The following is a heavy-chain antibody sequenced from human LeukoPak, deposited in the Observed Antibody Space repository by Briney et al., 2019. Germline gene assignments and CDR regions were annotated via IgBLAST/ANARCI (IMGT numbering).Heavy chain of an antibody. CDR3: ARDIGSYSHDY. Sequence: SETLSLTCTVSGGSISSSSYYWGWIRQPPGKGLEWIGSIYYSGSTYYNPSLKSRVTISVDTSKNQFSLKLSSVTAADTAVYYCARDIGSYSHDYWGQGTLVTVSS. V-gene: IGHV4-39*07. D-gene: IGHD1-26*01. J-gene: IGHJ4*02. CDR1: GGSISSSSYY. CDR2: IYYSGST.